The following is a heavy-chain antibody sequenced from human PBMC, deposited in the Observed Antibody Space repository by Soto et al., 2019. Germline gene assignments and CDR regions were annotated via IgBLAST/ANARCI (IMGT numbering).Heavy chain of an antibody. CDR2: INAGNGNT. Sequence: QVQLVQSGAEEKKPGASVKVSCKASGYTFTGYAMHWVRQAPGQRLEWMGWINAGNGNTKYSQKFQGXVXXXRXXSASTAYMELSSLRSEDTAVYYCASAVAVAAAFDYWGQGTLVTVSS. J-gene: IGHJ4*02. V-gene: IGHV1-3*05. D-gene: IGHD6-19*01. CDR3: ASAVAVAAAFDY. CDR1: GYTFTGYA.